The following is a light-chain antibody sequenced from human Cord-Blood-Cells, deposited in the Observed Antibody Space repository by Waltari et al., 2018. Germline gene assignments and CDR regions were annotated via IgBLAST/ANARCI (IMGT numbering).Light chain of an antibody. J-gene: IGKJ1*01. CDR3: QQRSNWPPT. V-gene: IGKV3-11*01. CDR1: QSVSSY. Sequence: EIVLTQSPATLSLSPGERATLSRRASQSVSSYLACYQQKPGQAPRSLIYDASNRATGIPARFSGSGSGTDFTLTISSLEPEDFAVYYCQQRSNWPPTFGQGTKVEIK. CDR2: DAS.